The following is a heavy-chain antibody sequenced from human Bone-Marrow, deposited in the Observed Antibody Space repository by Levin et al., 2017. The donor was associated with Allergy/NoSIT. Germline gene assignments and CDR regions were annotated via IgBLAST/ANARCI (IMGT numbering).Heavy chain of an antibody. D-gene: IGHD3-10*01. V-gene: IGHV1-2*02. Sequence: ASVKVSCKASGYTFTGYYMHWVRQAPGQGLEWMGWINPNSGGTNYAQKFQGRVTMTRDTSISTAYMELSRLRSDDTAVYYCARALGYYGSGSTYGMDVWGQGTTVTVSS. CDR1: GYTFTGYY. CDR3: ARALGYYGSGSTYGMDV. J-gene: IGHJ6*02. CDR2: INPNSGGT.